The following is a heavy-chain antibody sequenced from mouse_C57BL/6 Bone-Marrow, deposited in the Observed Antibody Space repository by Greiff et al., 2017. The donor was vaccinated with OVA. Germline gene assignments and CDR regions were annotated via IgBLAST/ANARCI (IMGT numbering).Heavy chain of an antibody. Sequence: QVQLQQSGAELVRPGASVTLSCKASGYTFTDYEMHWVKQTPVHGLEWIGAIDPETGGTAYNQKFKGKAILTADKSSSTAYMELRILTSEDSAVYYWTRGYSNYYAMDYWGQGTSVTVSS. V-gene: IGHV1-15*01. CDR3: TRGYSNYYAMDY. CDR1: GYTFTDYE. J-gene: IGHJ4*01. D-gene: IGHD2-5*01. CDR2: IDPETGGT.